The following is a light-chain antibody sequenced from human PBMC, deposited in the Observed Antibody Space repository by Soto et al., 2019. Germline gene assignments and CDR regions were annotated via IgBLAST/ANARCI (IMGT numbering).Light chain of an antibody. V-gene: IGLV1-51*01. J-gene: IGLJ3*02. CDR3: GTWDSDLSGGL. CDR1: TSNIGSNF. Sequence: QSVLTQPPSVSAAPGQMVTISCSGTTSNIGSNFVSWYQQVPGTAPTLLIYDNNKRPSGIPDRFSGSKSGTSATLAITGLQAADEADYYCGTWDSDLSGGLFGGGTKLTVL. CDR2: DNN.